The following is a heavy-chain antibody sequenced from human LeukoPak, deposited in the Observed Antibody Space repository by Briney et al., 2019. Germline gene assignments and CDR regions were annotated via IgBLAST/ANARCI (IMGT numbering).Heavy chain of an antibody. CDR1: GYSFTSYW. J-gene: IGHJ5*02. CDR3: ARLGGGFWSGQNWFDP. Sequence: GESLKISCKGSGYSFTSYWIGWVRQMPGKGLEWIGIIYPGDSDTRYSLSFQCQVTISADKSISTAYLQWSSLKASDTAMYYCARLGGGFWSGQNWFDPWGQGTLVTVSS. D-gene: IGHD3-3*01. CDR2: IYPGDSDT. V-gene: IGHV5-51*01.